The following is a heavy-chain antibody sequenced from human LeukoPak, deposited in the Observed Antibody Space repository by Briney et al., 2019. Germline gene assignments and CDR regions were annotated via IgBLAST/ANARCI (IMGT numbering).Heavy chain of an antibody. J-gene: IGHJ4*02. CDR2: IWYDGSNK. V-gene: IGHV3-33*01. D-gene: IGHD7-27*01. CDR1: GFHFSTYG. Sequence: GGSLRLSCAASGFHFSTYGMHWVRQAPGKGLEWVGVIWYDGSNKIYAESVKGRFTISRDNSKNTLYLQMNSLRAEDTAVYYCARDRSWGSQCYFDYWGQGALVTVSS. CDR3: ARDRSWGSQCYFDY.